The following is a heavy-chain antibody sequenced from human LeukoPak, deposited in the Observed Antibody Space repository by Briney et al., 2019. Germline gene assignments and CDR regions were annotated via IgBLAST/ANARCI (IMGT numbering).Heavy chain of an antibody. CDR1: AGSMSSGGFY. Sequence: PSQTLSLTCTVSAGSMSSGGFYWSWIRQLPGKGLEWIGYIYLSGSTYYNPSLKSRVTISVDTSKNQFSLNLSSVTAADTAVYYCARGRRGNYFQDYWGQGTLVTVSS. J-gene: IGHJ4*02. CDR2: IYLSGST. CDR3: ARGRRGNYFQDY. V-gene: IGHV4-31*03. D-gene: IGHD1-26*01.